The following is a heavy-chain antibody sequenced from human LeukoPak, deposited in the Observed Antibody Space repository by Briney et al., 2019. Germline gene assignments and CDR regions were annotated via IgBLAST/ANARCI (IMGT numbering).Heavy chain of an antibody. D-gene: IGHD1-14*01. CDR2: VWSDGSNR. CDR1: GFTFNTYG. Sequence: GGSLRLSCAASGFTFNTYGMHWVRQAPGKGLEWVAVVWSDGSNRFYADSVEGRFTISRDNSKNTLYLQMNSLRAEDTAVYYCAKSNTESQTTVGNWGQGTLVSVSS. CDR3: AKSNTESQTTVGN. V-gene: IGHV3-33*06. J-gene: IGHJ4*02.